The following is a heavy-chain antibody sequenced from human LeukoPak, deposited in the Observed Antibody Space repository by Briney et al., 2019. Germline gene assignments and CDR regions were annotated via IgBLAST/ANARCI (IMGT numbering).Heavy chain of an antibody. CDR3: ARGPGYSYYYYMDV. J-gene: IGHJ6*03. CDR2: INSDGSST. Sequence: GGSLRPSCAASGFTFSNYWMHWVRQAPGKGLVWVSRINSDGSSTNYADSVKGRFTISRDNAKNTLYLQMNSLRAEDTAVYYCARGPGYSYYYYMDVWAKGTTVTVSS. V-gene: IGHV3-74*01. CDR1: GFTFSNYW.